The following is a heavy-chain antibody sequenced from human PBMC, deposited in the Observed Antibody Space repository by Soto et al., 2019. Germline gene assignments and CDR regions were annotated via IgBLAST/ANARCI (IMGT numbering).Heavy chain of an antibody. J-gene: IGHJ4*02. CDR1: VFTFNTYG. CDR2: ISYDGSNK. CDR3: AKDIVRYTYGARDY. D-gene: IGHD5-18*01. Sequence: QVQLVESGGAVVQPGTSLRLSCAASVFTFNTYGMYWVRQAPGKGLEWVAAISYDGSNKYHADSVKGRFTISRDNSKNTLYLQMNSLRVEDTAVYYCAKDIVRYTYGARDYWGQGALVTVSS. V-gene: IGHV3-30*18.